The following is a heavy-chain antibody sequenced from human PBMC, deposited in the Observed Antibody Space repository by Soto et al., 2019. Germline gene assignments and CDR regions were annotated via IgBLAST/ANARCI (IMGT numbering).Heavy chain of an antibody. J-gene: IGHJ4*02. V-gene: IGHV1-2*02. Sequence: QVQLVQSGAEVKKPGASVKVSCKASGYTFPGNYMHWVRQAPGQGLEWMALINPTSGGTNYAQKFQGKVTMTWDTSISSAYVELSRLRSDDTAIYYCARGYCTSSGCSHYFDYWGQGTLGTVSS. CDR1: GYTFPGNY. CDR3: ARGYCTSSGCSHYFDY. D-gene: IGHD2-2*01. CDR2: INPTSGGT.